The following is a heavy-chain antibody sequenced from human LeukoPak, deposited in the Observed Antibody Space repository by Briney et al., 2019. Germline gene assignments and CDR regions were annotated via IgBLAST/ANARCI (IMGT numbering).Heavy chain of an antibody. J-gene: IGHJ4*02. CDR2: ISSSSSYI. CDR3: ARDRFGGGSCWETFGFDY. D-gene: IGHD2-15*01. Sequence: GGSLRLSCAASGFTFSSYSMNWVRQAPGKGLEWVSSISSSSSYIYYADSVKGRFTISRDNAKNSLYLQMNSLRAEDTAVYYCARDRFGGGSCWETFGFDYWGQGTLVTVSS. CDR1: GFTFSSYS. V-gene: IGHV3-21*01.